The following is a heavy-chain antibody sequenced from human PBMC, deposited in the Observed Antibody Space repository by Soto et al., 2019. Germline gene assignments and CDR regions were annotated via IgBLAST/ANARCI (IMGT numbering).Heavy chain of an antibody. CDR3: ARDQPGYSYGYGLGY. V-gene: IGHV3-21*01. J-gene: IGHJ4*02. CDR2: ISSSSSYI. Sequence: EVQLVESGGGLVKPGGSLRPSCAASGFTFSSYSMNWVRQAPGKGLEWVSSISSSSSYIYYADSVKGRFTISRDNAKNSLSLQMNSMRAEDTAVYYCARDQPGYSYGYGLGYWGQGTLVTVSS. D-gene: IGHD5-18*01. CDR1: GFTFSSYS.